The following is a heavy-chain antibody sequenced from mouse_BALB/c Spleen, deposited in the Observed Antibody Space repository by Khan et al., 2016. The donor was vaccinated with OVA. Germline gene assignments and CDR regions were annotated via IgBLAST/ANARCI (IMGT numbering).Heavy chain of an antibody. J-gene: IGHJ2*01. CDR1: GYNIKDIY. CDR2: TDPANGNT. CDR3: RISTINA. V-gene: IGHV14-3*02. Sequence: LKQSGAELVKPAASLKLSCTASGYNIKDIYIHWVKQRPEKGLERIRRTDPANGNTKYDPKFQGKATITADTSSNTAYLQLSSLTSEDTAVYYCRISTINAGGQGTTLTVSS.